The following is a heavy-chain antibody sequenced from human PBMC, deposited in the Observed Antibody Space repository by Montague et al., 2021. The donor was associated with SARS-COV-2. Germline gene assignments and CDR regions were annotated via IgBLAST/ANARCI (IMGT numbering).Heavy chain of an antibody. Sequence: ETLSLTCTVSGGSISSSSYYWGWLRPPPGKGLDWIGSIYYSGSTYSNPSLKSRVTISVDTSKNQFSLKLSTVTAADTAVYYCALHKRRRIAAAGRDFDYWGQGTLVTVSS. J-gene: IGHJ4*02. D-gene: IGHD6-13*01. CDR2: IYYSGST. CDR1: GGSISSSSYY. V-gene: IGHV4-39*01. CDR3: ALHKRRRIAAAGRDFDY.